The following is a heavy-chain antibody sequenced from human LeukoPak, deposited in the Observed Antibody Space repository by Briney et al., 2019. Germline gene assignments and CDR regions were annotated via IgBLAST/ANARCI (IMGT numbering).Heavy chain of an antibody. D-gene: IGHD2-8*02. CDR3: AKDGSWSCTD. CDR2: IARHGSNK. V-gene: IGHV3-30*02. J-gene: IGHJ4*02. Sequence: PGGSLRLSCAASGFTFSRNAIHWVRQGPGKGLEWVSYIARHGSNKYYADSVKGRFTISRDNSKRTLYPQMNSLRADDTAVYYCAKDGSWSCTDWGQGTLVTVSS. CDR1: GFTFSRNA.